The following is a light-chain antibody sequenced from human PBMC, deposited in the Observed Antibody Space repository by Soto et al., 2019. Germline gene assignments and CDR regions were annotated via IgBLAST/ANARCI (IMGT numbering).Light chain of an antibody. V-gene: IGLV2-14*01. J-gene: IGLJ2*01. CDR1: SRDIGAYNL. CDR3: SAYTSRSTLV. CDR2: EVR. Sequence: QSALTRPASVSGSPGQSITISCSGTSRDIGAYNLVSWYQQPPGKAPKLLIYEVRNRPSGISYRFSGSKSGTTASLTISSLLPEDEADYYCSAYTSRSTLVFGGGTKVTVL.